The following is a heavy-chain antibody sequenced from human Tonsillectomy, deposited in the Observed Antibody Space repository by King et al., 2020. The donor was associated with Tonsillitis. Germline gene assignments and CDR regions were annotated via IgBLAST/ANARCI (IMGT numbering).Heavy chain of an antibody. Sequence: VQLVESGGGVVQPGGSLRLSCETSRFTFSYYAMHWVRQAPGKGLEWLAFIAYDGSNKYYADSVKGRFTISRDNSKNALYLQMSSLRAEDTAVYYCAPFGDGGVFFDYWGQGTLVTVSS. J-gene: IGHJ4*02. CDR1: RFTFSYYA. D-gene: IGHD4-17*01. CDR3: APFGDGGVFFDY. V-gene: IGHV3-30*02. CDR2: IAYDGSNK.